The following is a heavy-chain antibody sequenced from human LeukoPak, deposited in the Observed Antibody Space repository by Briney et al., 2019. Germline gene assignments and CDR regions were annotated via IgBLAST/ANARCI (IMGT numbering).Heavy chain of an antibody. J-gene: IGHJ2*01. CDR1: GFTFNNYA. D-gene: IGHD2-21*01. CDR3: ARDAVAFAIIWYFDL. CDR2: ISGSGGPT. V-gene: IGHV3-23*01. Sequence: GGSLRLSCAASGFTFNNYAMGWVRQAQGKGLEWVSSISGSGGPTYYADSVRGRFTISRDNSESTLYLQMNSLRVEDTAVYYCARDAVAFAIIWYFDLWGRGTPVSVSS.